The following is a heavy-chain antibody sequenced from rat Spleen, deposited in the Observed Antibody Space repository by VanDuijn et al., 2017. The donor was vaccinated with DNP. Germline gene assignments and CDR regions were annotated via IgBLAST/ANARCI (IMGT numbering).Heavy chain of an antibody. CDR2: INPDGGSN. V-gene: IGHV5-58*01. CDR1: GFTFSSYW. CDR3: AKDPLPYYAMDA. Sequence: EVQLVETGGGLVQPGRSLKLSCVASGFTFSSYWMYWIRQAPGKGLEWVASINPDGGSNYYQDSVKGRFTISRDNAENTVYLQMNSLRSEDTATYYCAKDPLPYYAMDAWGQGTSVTVSS. D-gene: IGHD3-8*01. J-gene: IGHJ4*01.